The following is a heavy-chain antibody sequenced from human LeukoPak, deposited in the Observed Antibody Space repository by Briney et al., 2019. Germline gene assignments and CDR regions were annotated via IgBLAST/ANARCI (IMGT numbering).Heavy chain of an antibody. D-gene: IGHD6-19*01. J-gene: IGHJ4*02. Sequence: GASVKVSCKASGYTFTGYYMHWVRQAPGQGLEWMGWINPNSGGTNYAQKFQGRVTMTRDTSISTAYMELSRLTSDDTAVYYCARERPGIAVAGTGFAYWGQGTLVTVSS. CDR2: INPNSGGT. CDR1: GYTFTGYY. V-gene: IGHV1-2*02. CDR3: ARERPGIAVAGTGFAY.